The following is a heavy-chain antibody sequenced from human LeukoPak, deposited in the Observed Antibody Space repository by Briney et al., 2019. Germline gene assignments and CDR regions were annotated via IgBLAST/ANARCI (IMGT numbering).Heavy chain of an antibody. CDR1: GGTFSSYA. D-gene: IGHD5-24*01. V-gene: IGHV1-69*04. J-gene: IGHJ6*02. CDR2: IIPVLGIT. CDR3: ARGGGRWLQLSVSDYYGMDV. Sequence: ASVKVSCTASGGTFSSYAISWVRQAPGQGLEWMGRIIPVLGITNYAQKFQGRVTIAADKSTSTADMELSSLSSEDTAVYYCARGGGRWLQLSVSDYYGMDVWGRGTTVTVSS.